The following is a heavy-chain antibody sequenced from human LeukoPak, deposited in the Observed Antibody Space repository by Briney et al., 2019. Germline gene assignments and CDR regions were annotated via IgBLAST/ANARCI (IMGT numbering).Heavy chain of an antibody. J-gene: IGHJ4*02. CDR2: MNPNSGGT. V-gene: IGHV1-2*02. D-gene: IGHD5-18*01. Sequence: ASVKVSCKASGYTFTSYDINWVRQATGQGLEWMGWMNPNSGGTNYAQKFQGRVTMTRDTSISTAYMELSRLRSDDTAVYYCARMRYSYGYMNWGQGTLVTVSS. CDR1: GYTFTSYD. CDR3: ARMRYSYGYMN.